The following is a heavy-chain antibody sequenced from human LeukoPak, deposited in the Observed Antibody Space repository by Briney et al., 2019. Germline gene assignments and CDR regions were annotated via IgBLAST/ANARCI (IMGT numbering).Heavy chain of an antibody. J-gene: IGHJ4*01. CDR1: RFTCSSHC. CDR3: ARIYCGGGHCYYVY. CDR2: TKPDGSAK. Sequence: WGSLRRSCAGSRFTCSSHCLGRHAHAQGRGLNGLVNTKPDGSAKYYMDSVKGRFTISREHSQNSLSLQMNSLRVDDTAVYYCARIYCGGGHCYYVYWGHGAPVTV. D-gene: IGHD2-21*01. V-gene: IGHV3-7*01.